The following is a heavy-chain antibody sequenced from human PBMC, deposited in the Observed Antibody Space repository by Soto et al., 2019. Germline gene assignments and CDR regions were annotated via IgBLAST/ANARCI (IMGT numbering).Heavy chain of an antibody. Sequence: GGSLRLSCAASGFIFSNYGMHWVRQAPGKGLEWVAVTSYDGSNKYYEDSVEGRFTISRDNSKNTVYLQMNSLRAEDTAVYYCAKARTYYDFWSGYFDYWGQGIQVTVSS. J-gene: IGHJ4*02. CDR2: TSYDGSNK. V-gene: IGHV3-30*18. CDR1: GFIFSNYG. D-gene: IGHD3-3*01. CDR3: AKARTYYDFWSGYFDY.